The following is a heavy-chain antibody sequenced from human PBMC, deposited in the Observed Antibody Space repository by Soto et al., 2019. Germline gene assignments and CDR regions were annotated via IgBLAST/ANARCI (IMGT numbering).Heavy chain of an antibody. CDR3: ARGPTIFGVGVDAFDI. Sequence: EVQMLESGGGLVQPGGSLRLSCAASGFTLSSYALSWVRQAPGKGLEWVSGISGSGDFTFDADSGRGRFTIPRDNSMNTLYLQMNSLRVEDTAVYYCARGPTIFGVGVDAFDIWGQGTMATVSS. CDR2: ISGSGDFT. D-gene: IGHD3-3*01. CDR1: GFTLSSYA. V-gene: IGHV3-23*01. J-gene: IGHJ3*02.